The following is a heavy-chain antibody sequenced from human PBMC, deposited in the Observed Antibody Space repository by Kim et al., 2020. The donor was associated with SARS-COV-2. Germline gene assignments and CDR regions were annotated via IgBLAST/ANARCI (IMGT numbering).Heavy chain of an antibody. CDR1: GYSFTSYW. J-gene: IGHJ5*02. CDR3: ARHAQGYCSSTSCYTSGSWFDP. CDR2: IDPSDSYT. V-gene: IGHV5-10-1*01. Sequence: GESLKISCKGSGYSFTSYWISWVRQMPGKGLEWMGRIDPSDSYTNYSPSFQGHVTISADKSISTAYLQWSSLKASDTAMYYCARHAQGYCSSTSCYTSGSWFDPWGQGTLVTVSS. D-gene: IGHD2-2*02.